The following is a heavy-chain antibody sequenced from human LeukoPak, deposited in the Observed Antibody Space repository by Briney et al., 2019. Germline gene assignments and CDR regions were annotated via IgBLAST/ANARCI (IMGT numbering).Heavy chain of an antibody. Sequence: SETLSLTCTVSGGSISSSSYYWGWIRQPPGKGLEWIGSIYYSGSTYYNPSLKSRVTISVDTSKNQFSLKLSSVTAADTAVYYCARGFPLAVNYDFWSDHEGDAFDIWGQGTMVTVSS. J-gene: IGHJ3*02. CDR1: GGSISSSSYY. V-gene: IGHV4-39*01. CDR3: ARGFPLAVNYDFWSDHEGDAFDI. D-gene: IGHD3-3*01. CDR2: IYYSGST.